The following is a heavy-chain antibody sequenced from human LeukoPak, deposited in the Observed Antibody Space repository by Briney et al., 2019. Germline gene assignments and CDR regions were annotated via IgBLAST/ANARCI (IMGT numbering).Heavy chain of an antibody. CDR3: ARDGKRGYSYGTGGYYFDY. D-gene: IGHD5-18*01. Sequence: GGSLRLSCAASGFTFSDYYMSWIRQAPGKGLEWVSYISSSSSTIYYADSVKGRFTISRDNAKNSLYLQMISLRAEDTAVYYCARDGKRGYSYGTGGYYFDYWGQGTLVTVSS. J-gene: IGHJ4*02. V-gene: IGHV3-11*04. CDR2: ISSSSSTI. CDR1: GFTFSDYY.